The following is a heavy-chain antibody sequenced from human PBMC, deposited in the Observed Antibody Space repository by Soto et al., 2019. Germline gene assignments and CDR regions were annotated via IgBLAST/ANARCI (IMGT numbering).Heavy chain of an antibody. Sequence: GGSLRLSCAASGFTFSSYAMSWVRQAPGKGLGWVSAISGSGGSTYYADSVKGRFTISRDNSKNTLYLQMNSLRAEDTAVYYCAKDRLPLLRYFDWLTPNNWFDPWGQGTLVTVSS. CDR1: GFTFSSYA. CDR2: ISGSGGST. J-gene: IGHJ5*02. CDR3: AKDRLPLLRYFDWLTPNNWFDP. D-gene: IGHD3-9*01. V-gene: IGHV3-23*01.